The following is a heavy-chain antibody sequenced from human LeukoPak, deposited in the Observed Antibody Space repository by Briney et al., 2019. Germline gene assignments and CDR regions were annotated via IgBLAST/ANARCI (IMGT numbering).Heavy chain of an antibody. J-gene: IGHJ4*02. CDR3: AKDLNRDIVATMNY. CDR1: GFTFSSYG. CDR2: ISGSGGST. V-gene: IGHV3-23*01. D-gene: IGHD5-12*01. Sequence: GGSLRLSCAASGFTFSSYGMSWVRQAPGKGLEWVSAISGSGGSTYYADSVKGRFTISRDNSKSTLYLQMNSLRAEDTAVYYCAKDLNRDIVATMNYWGQGTLVTVSS.